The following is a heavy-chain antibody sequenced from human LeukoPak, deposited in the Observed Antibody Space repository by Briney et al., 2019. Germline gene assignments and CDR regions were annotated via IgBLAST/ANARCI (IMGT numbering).Heavy chain of an antibody. CDR2: INPSGGST. V-gene: IGHV1-46*01. CDR3: ARADSSGGNYYYYGMDV. J-gene: IGHJ6*04. CDR1: GCTFTGYY. Sequence: ASVKVSRKASGCTFTGYYMHWVRQAPGQGLEWMGIINPSGGSTSYAQKFQGRVTMTRDTSTSTVYMELSSLRSEDTAVYYCARADSSGGNYYYYGMDVWGKGTTVTVSS. D-gene: IGHD6-19*01.